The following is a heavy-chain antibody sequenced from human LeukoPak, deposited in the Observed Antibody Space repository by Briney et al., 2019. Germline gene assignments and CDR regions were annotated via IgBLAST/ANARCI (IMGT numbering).Heavy chain of an antibody. CDR2: ISAYSSHT. D-gene: IGHD6-13*01. CDR1: GYTFTTYG. V-gene: IGHV1-18*01. CDR3: ARTSGGAAGNRYFLL. J-gene: IGHJ4*02. Sequence: ASVKLSCKASGYTFTTYGIRWVRQAPGQGLEWMGWISAYSSHTNYEQTFQRRVTMTTDESTNTAYTEQGSLRSDDTAVYYCARTSGGAAGNRYFLLWGGGIRVSVSS.